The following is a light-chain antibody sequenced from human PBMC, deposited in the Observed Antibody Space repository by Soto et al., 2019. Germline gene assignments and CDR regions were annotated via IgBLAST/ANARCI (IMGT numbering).Light chain of an antibody. CDR3: QQSGNWWT. CDR1: QSVSSY. V-gene: IGKV3-11*01. J-gene: IGKJ1*01. CDR2: DAS. Sequence: TQSPSSLSASTGDRVTITCRASQSVSSYSAWYQQNPGQAPRLLIYDASNRVTGIPARFSGSGSGTDFTLTISSLEPEDFAVYHCQQSGNWWTFGQGTKVDIK.